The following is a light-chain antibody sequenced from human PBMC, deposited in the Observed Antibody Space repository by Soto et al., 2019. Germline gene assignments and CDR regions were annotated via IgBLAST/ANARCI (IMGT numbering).Light chain of an antibody. Sequence: EIVWTQSPGTLSLSPGERATLSCRASQSVSSSYLAWYQQKPGQAPRLLIYGASSRATGIPDRFSGSGSGTDFPLTISRLEPEDFAVYYCQQYVSSPPWTFAQGTKVEIK. CDR2: GAS. CDR3: QQYVSSPPWT. J-gene: IGKJ1*01. V-gene: IGKV3-20*01. CDR1: QSVSSSY.